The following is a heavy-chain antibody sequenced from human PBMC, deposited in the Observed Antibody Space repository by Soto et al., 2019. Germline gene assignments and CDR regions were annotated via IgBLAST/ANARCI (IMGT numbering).Heavy chain of an antibody. CDR2: IYYSGST. Sequence: QVQLQESGPGLVKPSQTLSLTCTVSGVSISSGGYYWSWIRQHPGKGLEWIGYIYYSGSTYYNPALKSRVTISVDTSKNQFSLKLSSVTAADTAVYYCASVKDVESDYYYYMDVWGKGTTVTVSS. CDR3: ASVKDVESDYYYYMDV. D-gene: IGHD2-15*01. V-gene: IGHV4-31*03. J-gene: IGHJ6*03. CDR1: GVSISSGGYY.